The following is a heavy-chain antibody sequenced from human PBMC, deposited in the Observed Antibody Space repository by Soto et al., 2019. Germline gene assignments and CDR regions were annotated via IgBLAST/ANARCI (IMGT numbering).Heavy chain of an antibody. J-gene: IGHJ6*02. Sequence: LAPTGGVDGGSFSGYYWTWSRQPPGKGLEWIGEINHSGRLNYNPSLKSRVSISVDTSKKQFSLKLSSVTAADTAVYYCARLQEIVVAPAALKGMDVWGQGTTVTVSS. V-gene: IGHV4-34*01. CDR1: GGSFSGYY. D-gene: IGHD2-2*01. CDR2: INHSGRL. CDR3: ARLQEIVVAPAALKGMDV.